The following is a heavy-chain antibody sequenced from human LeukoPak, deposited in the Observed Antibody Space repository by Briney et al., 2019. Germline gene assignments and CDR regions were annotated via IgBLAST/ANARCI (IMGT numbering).Heavy chain of an antibody. CDR3: ARARYYDSSGYRY. CDR2: INPNSGGT. V-gene: IGHV1-2*02. J-gene: IGHJ4*02. Sequence: ASVKVSCKASGYTFTGYYMHWVRQAPGQGLEWMGWINPNSGGTNYAQKFQGRVTMTRDTSISTAYMELSRLRSDDTAVYYCARARYYDSSGYRYWGQGTLVTVSS. D-gene: IGHD3-22*01. CDR1: GYTFTGYY.